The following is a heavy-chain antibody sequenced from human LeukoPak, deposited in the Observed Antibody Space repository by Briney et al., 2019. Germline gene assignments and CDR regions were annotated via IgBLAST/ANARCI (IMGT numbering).Heavy chain of an antibody. CDR1: GGSISSSNW. J-gene: IGHJ6*02. CDR3: ARLVAGHNFYYYYGMDV. D-gene: IGHD6-19*01. Sequence: SGTLSLTCAVSGGSISSSNWWSWVRQPPGKGLEWIGEIYHSGSTNYNPSLKSRVTISVDKSKNQFSLKLSSVTAADTAVYYCARLVAGHNFYYYYGMDVWGQGTTVTVSS. CDR2: IYHSGST. V-gene: IGHV4-4*02.